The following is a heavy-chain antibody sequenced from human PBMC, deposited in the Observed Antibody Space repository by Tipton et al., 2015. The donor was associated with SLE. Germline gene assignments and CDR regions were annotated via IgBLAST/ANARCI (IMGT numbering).Heavy chain of an antibody. CDR3: ASRLGNYDILTGYSENYYFDL. Sequence: TLSLTCTVSGGSVNSGLYYWSWVRQPAGEGLEWIGRIYSSGSPNYNPSLKSRVSISLDTSKNQFSLKLNSVTAADTAVYYCASRLGNYDILTGYSENYYFDLWGRGTLVTVSS. D-gene: IGHD3-9*01. V-gene: IGHV4-61*02. J-gene: IGHJ2*01. CDR2: IYSSGSP. CDR1: GGSVNSGLYY.